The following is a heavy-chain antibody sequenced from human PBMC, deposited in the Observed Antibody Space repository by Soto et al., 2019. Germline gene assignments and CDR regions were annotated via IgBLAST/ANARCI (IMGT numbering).Heavy chain of an antibody. V-gene: IGHV1-18*04. Sequence: QVQLVQYGAEVKKPGASVKVSCKFSGYNFINYGMTWVRQAPGQGLEWMGWISGSNGATKYAQRFQARVTLTTDTSTNTAYMELRSLRLDDTAVYYCARDSKWLIINGNWFDSWGQGTLVTVSS. CDR3: ARDSKWLIINGNWFDS. D-gene: IGHD5-12*01. CDR1: GYNFINYG. CDR2: ISGSNGAT. J-gene: IGHJ5*01.